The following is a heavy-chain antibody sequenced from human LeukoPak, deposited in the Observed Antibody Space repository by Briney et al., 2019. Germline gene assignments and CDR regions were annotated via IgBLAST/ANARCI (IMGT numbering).Heavy chain of an antibody. CDR3: VRSTSPPQFDY. V-gene: IGHV3-21*01. CDR1: GFNLDTYP. D-gene: IGHD2-2*01. J-gene: IGHJ4*02. CDR2: MNSGSHYK. Sequence: PGGSLRLSCTASGFNLDTYPMNWVRQAPGKGLEWVSSMNSGSHYKEYAHSVKGRFIISRDNAKNSLYLQMNSLRAEDTAVYYCVRSTSPPQFDYWGQGILVSVSS.